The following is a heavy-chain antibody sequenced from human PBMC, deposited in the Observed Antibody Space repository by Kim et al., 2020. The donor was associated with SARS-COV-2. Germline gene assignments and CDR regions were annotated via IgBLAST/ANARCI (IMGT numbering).Heavy chain of an antibody. CDR2: ISSSSYI. CDR3: ARAPHYYYDSSGFPTYYFDY. Sequence: GGSLRLSCAASGFTFSSYSMNWVRQAPGKGLEWVSSISSSSYIYYADSVKGRFTISRDNAKNSLYLQMNSLRAEDTAVYYCARAPHYYYDSSGFPTYYFDYWGQGTLVPVSS. D-gene: IGHD3-22*01. CDR1: GFTFSSYS. J-gene: IGHJ4*02. V-gene: IGHV3-21*01.